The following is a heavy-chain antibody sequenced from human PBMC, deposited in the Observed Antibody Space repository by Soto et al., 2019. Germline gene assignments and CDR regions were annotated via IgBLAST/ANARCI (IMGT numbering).Heavy chain of an antibody. V-gene: IGHV3-30*03. J-gene: IGHJ3*01. CDR2: ISYDGTNK. CDR3: PRGNTRLSQGAWEL. D-gene: IGHD1-26*01. CDR1: GFIFSDYV. Sequence: QVQLVQSGGGVVQPGTSLRLSCAASGFIFSDYVMYWFRQTPGKGLEWMAVISYDGTNKDYANSVKGRFFISRDNSNKTLYLQMTSLRPVVSAISCCPRGNTRLSQGAWELWGRGTLVDGSA.